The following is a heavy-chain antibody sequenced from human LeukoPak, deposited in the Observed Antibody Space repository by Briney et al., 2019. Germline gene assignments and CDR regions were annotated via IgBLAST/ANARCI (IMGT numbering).Heavy chain of an antibody. CDR1: GFTFSSYA. CDR3: AKDGSGRNYFDY. D-gene: IGHD3-10*01. CDR2: ISGSGGST. Sequence: GGSLRLSCAASGFTFSSYAMSWVRQAPGKGLEWVSAISGSGGSTYYADSVKSRFTISRDNSKNTLYLQMNSLRAEDTAVYYCAKDGSGRNYFDYWGQGTLVTVSS. J-gene: IGHJ4*02. V-gene: IGHV3-23*01.